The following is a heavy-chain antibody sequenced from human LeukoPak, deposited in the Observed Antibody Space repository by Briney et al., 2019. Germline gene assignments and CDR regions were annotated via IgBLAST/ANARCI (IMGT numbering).Heavy chain of an antibody. CDR3: AKEGQGYSSSWYVHLSAVAGGSYYYGMDV. J-gene: IGHJ6*02. Sequence: PGGSLRLSCAASGFTFSSYGMHWVRQAPGKGLEWVAVISYDGSNKYYADSVKGRFTISRDNSKNMLYLQMNSLRAEDTAVYYCAKEGQGYSSSWYVHLSAVAGGSYYYGMDVWGQGTTVTVSS. V-gene: IGHV3-30*18. CDR1: GFTFSSYG. D-gene: IGHD6-13*01. CDR2: ISYDGSNK.